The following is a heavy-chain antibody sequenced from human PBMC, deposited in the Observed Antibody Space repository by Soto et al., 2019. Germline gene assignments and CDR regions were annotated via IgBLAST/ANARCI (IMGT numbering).Heavy chain of an antibody. V-gene: IGHV1-69*11. CDR3: SSSEDSSGYDY. Sequence: QVQLVQSGAEVKKPGSSVQVSCKASGGTFSSYAIIWVRQSPGPRLAWLGGIIPSHGTATYAQKFQGRVTITADESTSTATMELSSLRSEDTAVYDFSSSEDSSGYDYWGQGALVIVSS. CDR1: GGTFSSYA. J-gene: IGHJ4*02. D-gene: IGHD3-22*01. CDR2: IIPSHGTA.